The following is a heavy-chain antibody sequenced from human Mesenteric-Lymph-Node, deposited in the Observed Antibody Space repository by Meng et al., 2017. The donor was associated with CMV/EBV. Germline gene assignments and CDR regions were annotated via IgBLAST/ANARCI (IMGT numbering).Heavy chain of an antibody. D-gene: IGHD6-13*01. CDR1: RFTFHDSD. Sequence: GESLKISCAASRFTFHDSDMKWVRRGPGKGLDWVSGISGSGGSTYDADSVKGRFTISRDNSKNTLYLQMNSLRAEDTAVFYCARGDSSTSWLVFDYWGLGTLVTVSS. V-gene: IGHV3-23*01. CDR3: ARGDSSTSWLVFDY. J-gene: IGHJ4*02. CDR2: ISGSGGST.